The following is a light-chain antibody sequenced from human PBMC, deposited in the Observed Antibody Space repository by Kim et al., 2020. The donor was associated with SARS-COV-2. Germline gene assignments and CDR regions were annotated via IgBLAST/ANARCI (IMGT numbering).Light chain of an antibody. J-gene: IGKJ5*01. CDR3: HQYGSSHGIT. CDR2: GAS. CDR1: QSVSSSY. V-gene: IGKV3-20*01. Sequence: EIVLTQSPGTLSLSPGERATLSCRASQSVSSSYLAWYQQKPGQAPRLLIYGASNRATGIPDRFSGSGSGTDFTLTISRLEPEDFAVYYCHQYGSSHGITFGQGTRLEIK.